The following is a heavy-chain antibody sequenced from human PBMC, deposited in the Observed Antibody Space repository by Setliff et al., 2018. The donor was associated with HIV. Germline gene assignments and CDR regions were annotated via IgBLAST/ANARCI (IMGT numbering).Heavy chain of an antibody. Sequence: TLSLTCTVSGDSINNYYWTWIRQPPGKGLEWIGYIYHSGGTKYNPSLESRVTISVDTSKKHFSLNLSPVTAADTAVYYCATRGDYKPLYYMDVWGRGTTVTVSS. CDR1: GDSINNYY. CDR3: ATRGDYKPLYYMDV. V-gene: IGHV4-59*01. D-gene: IGHD3-22*01. CDR2: IYHSGGT. J-gene: IGHJ6*03.